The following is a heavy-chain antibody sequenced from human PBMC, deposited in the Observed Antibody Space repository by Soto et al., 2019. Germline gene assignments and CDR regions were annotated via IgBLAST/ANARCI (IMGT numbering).Heavy chain of an antibody. Sequence: QITLKESGPTLMKPTQTLTLTCTFSGFSLTTNGVGVGWIRQPPEKALEWLALIYWDNDKRYSPSLKNRLTITMDTSKNQVVLTMTNMDPVDTATYFCAHRLVGKRAPWDWGYFDYWGQGILVTVSS. D-gene: IGHD2-15*01. J-gene: IGHJ4*02. CDR1: GFSLTTNGVG. V-gene: IGHV2-5*02. CDR2: IYWDNDK. CDR3: AHRLVGKRAPWDWGYFDY.